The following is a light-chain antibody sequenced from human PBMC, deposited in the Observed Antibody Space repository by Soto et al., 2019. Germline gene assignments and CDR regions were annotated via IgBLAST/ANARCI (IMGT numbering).Light chain of an antibody. CDR3: QQSYSTPFT. Sequence: DIQMTQSPSSLSASVGDRVTITCRASQSISSYLNCYQQKPGKAPKLLIYAASSLQSGVPSRFSGSRSGTDFTLTISSLQPEDFATYYCQQSYSTPFTFGPGTKVDIK. CDR1: QSISSY. J-gene: IGKJ3*01. CDR2: AAS. V-gene: IGKV1-39*01.